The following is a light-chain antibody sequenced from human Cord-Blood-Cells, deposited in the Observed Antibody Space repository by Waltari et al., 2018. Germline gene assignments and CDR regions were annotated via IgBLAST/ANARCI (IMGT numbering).Light chain of an antibody. CDR2: EAS. J-gene: IGKJ2*01. V-gene: IGKV3-11*01. CDR1: QSVSSY. Sequence: EIVFTQSPATLSLSPGERANLSCTASQSVSSYFAWYQQKPGQAPRLLIYEASNRATGIPARFSGSGSGTDFTRTISRLEPEDFAVYYGQQRSNWPPPYTFGQGTKLEIK. CDR3: QQRSNWPPPYT.